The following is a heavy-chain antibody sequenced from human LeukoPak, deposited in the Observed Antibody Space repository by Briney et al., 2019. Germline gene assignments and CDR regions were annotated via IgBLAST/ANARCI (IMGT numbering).Heavy chain of an antibody. V-gene: IGHV3-33*01. CDR1: GFTFSSYG. D-gene: IGHD4-23*01. CDR3: ARGGNPNAFDI. CDR2: IWYDGSNK. J-gene: IGHJ3*02. Sequence: GGSLRLSCAASGFTFSSYGMHWVRQAPGKGLEWVAVIWYDGSNKYYADSVKGRFTISRDNSKNTLYLQMNSLRAEDTAVYYCARGGNPNAFDICGQGTMFTVSS.